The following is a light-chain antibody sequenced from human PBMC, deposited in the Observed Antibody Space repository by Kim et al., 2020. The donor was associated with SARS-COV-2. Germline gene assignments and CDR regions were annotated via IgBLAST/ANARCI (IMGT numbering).Light chain of an antibody. CDR2: DAS. V-gene: IGKV3-15*01. CDR3: QHYDDWPGT. Sequence: EIVMTQSPATLSVSPGERATLSCRASQTINSNLAWYQQKPGQAPRLLTFDASTRATGVPARFSGSWSGTEFTLTISSLQSEDFAIYYCQHYDDWPGTFGQGTKVDIK. CDR1: QTINSN. J-gene: IGKJ1*01.